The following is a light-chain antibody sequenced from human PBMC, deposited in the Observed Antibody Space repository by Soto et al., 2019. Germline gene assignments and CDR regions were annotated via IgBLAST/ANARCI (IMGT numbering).Light chain of an antibody. V-gene: IGKV3-15*01. Sequence: EIVMTQSPATLSVSPGEGATLSCRASQSVSSNLAWYQHKPGQPPRLLIYGASTRATGIPARFSGSGSGTECTLTITSLQSEDFAVYYCQHYNNWPPYTFGQGTKLEIK. CDR3: QHYNNWPPYT. J-gene: IGKJ2*01. CDR2: GAS. CDR1: QSVSSN.